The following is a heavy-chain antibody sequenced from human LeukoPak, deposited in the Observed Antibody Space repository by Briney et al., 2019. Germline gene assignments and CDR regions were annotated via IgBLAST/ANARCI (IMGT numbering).Heavy chain of an antibody. D-gene: IGHD3-3*01. CDR1: GFTFSSYW. V-gene: IGHV3-7*01. Sequence: GGSLRLSCAASGFTFSSYWMSWVRQAPGKGLEWVASIKQDGSEKYYVDFVKGRFTISRDNAKNSLYLQMNSLRAEDTAVYYCAREGPQDDFWSGINYYYYYMDVWGKGTTVTVSS. CDR3: AREGPQDDFWSGINYYYYYMDV. CDR2: IKQDGSEK. J-gene: IGHJ6*03.